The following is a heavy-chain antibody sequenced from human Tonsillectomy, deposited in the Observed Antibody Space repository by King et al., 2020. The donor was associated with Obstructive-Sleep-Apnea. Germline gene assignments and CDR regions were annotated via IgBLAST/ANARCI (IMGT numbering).Heavy chain of an antibody. CDR2: IVVGSGNT. CDR1: GFTFTSSA. D-gene: IGHD2-2*01. Sequence: QLVESGPEVKKPGTSVKVSCKASGFTFTSSAVQWVRQARGQRLEWIGWIVVGSGNTNYAQKFQERVTITRDMSTSTAYMELSSLRSEDTDVYYCAADLSWSGSSTSCLTLWGQGTLVTVSS. CDR3: AADLSWSGSSTSCLTL. J-gene: IGHJ4*02. V-gene: IGHV1-58*01.